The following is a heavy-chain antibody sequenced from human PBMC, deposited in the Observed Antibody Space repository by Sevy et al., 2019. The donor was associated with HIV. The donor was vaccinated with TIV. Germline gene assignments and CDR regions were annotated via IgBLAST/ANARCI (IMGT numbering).Heavy chain of an antibody. Sequence: SETLSLTCAVSGGPISTSSFYWGWIRQPPGKGLEWIGTMSYGGSNYYNPSLKSRVTISVDTSKNQFSLKLSSVTAADTAVYYCAKGYTYGPNPALGYWGQGTLVTVSS. D-gene: IGHD5-18*01. CDR3: AKGYTYGPNPALGY. CDR1: GGPISTSSFY. CDR2: MSYGGSN. V-gene: IGHV4-39*01. J-gene: IGHJ4*02.